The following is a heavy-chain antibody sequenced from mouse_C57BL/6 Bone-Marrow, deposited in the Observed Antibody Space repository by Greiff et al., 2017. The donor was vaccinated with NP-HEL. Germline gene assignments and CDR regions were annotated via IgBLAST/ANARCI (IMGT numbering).Heavy chain of an antibody. J-gene: IGHJ1*03. D-gene: IGHD1-1*01. V-gene: IGHV1-39*01. CDR3: ARYEFITTRGYFGV. CDR2: INPNYGTT. CDR1: GYSFTDYN. Sequence: VQLQQSGPELVKPGASVKISCKASGYSFTDYNMNWVKQSNGKSLEWIGVINPNYGTTSYNQKFKGKATLTVDQSSSTAYMQLNSLTSEDSAVYYGARYEFITTRGYFGVWGTGTTVTVSS.